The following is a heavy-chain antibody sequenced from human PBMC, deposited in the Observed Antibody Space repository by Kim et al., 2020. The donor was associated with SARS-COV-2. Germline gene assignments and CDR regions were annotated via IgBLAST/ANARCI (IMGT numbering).Heavy chain of an antibody. CDR1: GFTFGDYA. CDR2: IRSKAYGGTT. CDR3: TRDPTPGDYDSSGPPFDY. D-gene: IGHD3-22*01. V-gene: IGHV3-49*03. J-gene: IGHJ4*02. Sequence: GGSLRLSCTASGFTFGDYAMSWFRQAPGKGLEWVGFIRSKAYGGTTEYAASVKGRFTISRDDSKSIAYLQMNSLKTEDTAVYYCTRDPTPGDYDSSGPPFDYWGQGTLVTVSS.